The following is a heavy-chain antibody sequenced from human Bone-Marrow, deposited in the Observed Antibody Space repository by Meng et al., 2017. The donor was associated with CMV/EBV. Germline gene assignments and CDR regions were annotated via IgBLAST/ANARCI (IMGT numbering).Heavy chain of an antibody. CDR1: GFTFSDHY. Sequence: GGSLRLSCAASGFTFSDHYMDWVRQAPGKGLEWVGRTRNKANSYTTEYAASVKGRFTISRDDSKNSLYLQMNSLKTEDTAVYYCARVIVVVPAAIDTNDAFDIWGQGTMATVSS. CDR2: TRNKANSYTT. D-gene: IGHD2-2*01. V-gene: IGHV3-72*01. J-gene: IGHJ3*02. CDR3: ARVIVVVPAAIDTNDAFDI.